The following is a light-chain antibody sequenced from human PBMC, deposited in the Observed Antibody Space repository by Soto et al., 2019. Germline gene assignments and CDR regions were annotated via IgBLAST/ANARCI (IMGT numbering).Light chain of an antibody. V-gene: IGKV3-15*01. CDR1: QSVNVN. CDR3: QQYNHWPLYT. J-gene: IGKJ2*01. CDR2: GAS. Sequence: EVVLTQSPATLSLSPGERATLSCRASQSVNVNLAWHQQKPGQAPRLLIYGASTRAAGVPARFTGSGSGTEFTLTISSLQSDDFAVYYCQQYNHWPLYTFGQGTKLEIK.